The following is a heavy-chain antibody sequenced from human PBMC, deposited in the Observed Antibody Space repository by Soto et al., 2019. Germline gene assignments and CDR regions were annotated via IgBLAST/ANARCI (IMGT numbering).Heavy chain of an antibody. J-gene: IGHJ6*02. CDR3: ASSGPSSTAAQPPLYYYYGMDV. CDR2: IYYSGST. V-gene: IGHV4-59*01. CDR1: GGSISSYY. Sequence: SETLSLTCTVSGGSISSYYWSWIRQPPGRGLEWIGYIYYSGSTNYNPSLKSRVTISVDTSKNQFSLKLSSVTAADTAVYYCASSGPSSTAAQPPLYYYYGMDVWGQGTTVTVSS. D-gene: IGHD6-13*01.